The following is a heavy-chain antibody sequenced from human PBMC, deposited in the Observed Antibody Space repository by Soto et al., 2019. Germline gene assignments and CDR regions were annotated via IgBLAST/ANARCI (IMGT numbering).Heavy chain of an antibody. V-gene: IGHV3-21*01. CDR2: ISSSSSYI. CDR1: GFTFSSYS. D-gene: IGHD3-10*01. J-gene: IGHJ4*02. CDR3: TRDPKVRGEGGVDY. Sequence: EVQLVESGGGLVKPGGSLRLSCAASGFTFSSYSMNWVRQAPGKGLEWVLSISSSSSYIYYADSVKGRFTIYRDNDKYELYLQMKSLRAEDTAVYYYTRDPKVRGEGGVDYWGQGTLVTVSS.